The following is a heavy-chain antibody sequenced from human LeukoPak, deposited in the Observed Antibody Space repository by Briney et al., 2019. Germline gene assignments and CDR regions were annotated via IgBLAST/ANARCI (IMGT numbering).Heavy chain of an antibody. J-gene: IGHJ4*02. CDR2: ITRSSIYT. CDR1: GFTFSSYS. V-gene: IGHV3-21*01. D-gene: IGHD3-22*01. CDR3: VRALYDGSGYYSHFDY. Sequence: GGSLRLSCAGSGFTFSSYSMTWVRQAPGKGLEWVSSITRSSIYTYYADSVKGRFTISRDNAEKSLYLQMNSLRTEDTAVYYCVRALYDGSGYYSHFDYWGQGTLVTVSS.